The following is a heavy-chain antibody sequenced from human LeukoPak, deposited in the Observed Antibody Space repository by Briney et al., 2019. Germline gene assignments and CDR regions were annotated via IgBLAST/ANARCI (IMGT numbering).Heavy chain of an antibody. Sequence: SETLSLTCPVSGGSLSSYYWSWIRQPAGKGLEGVGRIYTRGSTNYNPCLKSRVTMSVDTSKSQLSLKLSSVTAADRGVGFCVGEYSRGSGNYYYYDVDVRCKGTTITISS. CDR2: IYTRGST. CDR3: VGEYSRGSGNYYYYDVDV. V-gene: IGHV4-4*07. CDR1: GGSLSSYY. D-gene: IGHD6-19*01. J-gene: IGHJ6*03.